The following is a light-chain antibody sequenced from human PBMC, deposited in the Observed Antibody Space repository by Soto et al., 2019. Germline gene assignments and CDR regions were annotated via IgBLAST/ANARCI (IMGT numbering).Light chain of an antibody. CDR3: PEYYRQPRT. CDR1: QSVSSNL. CDR2: GAS. J-gene: IGKJ1*01. V-gene: IGKV3-20*01. Sequence: RRTLSISPGERATLSCRASQSVSSNLLAWYQEKPGQAPRLLIYGASSRATGIPDRFSGSGSGTDFTLTISRLQSEDIAVYDCPEYYRQPRTSGQGIKV.